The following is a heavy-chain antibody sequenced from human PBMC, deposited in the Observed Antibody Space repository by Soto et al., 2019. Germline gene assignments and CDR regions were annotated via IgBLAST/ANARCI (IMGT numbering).Heavy chain of an antibody. J-gene: IGHJ4*02. Sequence: SETLSLTCTVSGGSIRSGDYYWTWIRQPPGKGLEWIGYIYYSGSTYYNPSLKSRLIISVDTSKNQFSLKLSSVTVADTAVYYCARSLSGYDSGTSLGYWGQGTLVTVSS. CDR3: ARSLSGYDSGTSLGY. CDR1: GGSIRSGDYY. V-gene: IGHV4-30-4*01. CDR2: IYYSGST. D-gene: IGHD5-12*01.